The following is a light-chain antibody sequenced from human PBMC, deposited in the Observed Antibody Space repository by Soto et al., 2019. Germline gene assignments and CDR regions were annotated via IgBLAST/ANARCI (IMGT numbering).Light chain of an antibody. V-gene: IGLV1-40*01. CDR1: SSNIGAGYD. CDR2: NNN. CDR3: QSFDTSLSGFVI. J-gene: IGLJ2*01. Sequence: QSVLTQPPSVSGAPGQRVTISCTGSSSNIGAGYDVHWYQQLPKTAPKLLISNNNNRPSGVPDRFSGSKSGTSASLAITGLQAEDEADYYCQSFDTSLSGFVIFGGGTKVTVL.